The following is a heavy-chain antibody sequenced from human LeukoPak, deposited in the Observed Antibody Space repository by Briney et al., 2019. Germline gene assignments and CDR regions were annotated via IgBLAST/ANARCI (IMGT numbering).Heavy chain of an antibody. D-gene: IGHD6-19*01. Sequence: GGSLRLSCAASGFTFSDHYMDWVRQAPGKGLEWVSYISNSGSTIDYADSVKGRFTISRDNAKNSLYLQMNSLRAEDTAVYYCARKAVAFDYWGQGTLVTVSS. CDR3: ARKAVAFDY. CDR1: GFTFSDHY. V-gene: IGHV3-11*04. J-gene: IGHJ4*02. CDR2: ISNSGSTI.